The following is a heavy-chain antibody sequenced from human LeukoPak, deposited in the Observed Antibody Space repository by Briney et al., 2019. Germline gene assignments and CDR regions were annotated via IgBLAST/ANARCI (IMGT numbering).Heavy chain of an antibody. J-gene: IGHJ6*03. Sequence: PGGSLRLSCAASGFTFSSYWMHWVRQAPGKGLVWVSRINSDGSSTSYADSVKGRFTISGDNAKNTLYLQMNSLRAEDTAVYYCARETAAGDYYYYYMDVWGKGTTVTVSS. V-gene: IGHV3-74*01. D-gene: IGHD6-13*01. CDR1: GFTFSSYW. CDR3: ARETAAGDYYYYYMDV. CDR2: INSDGSST.